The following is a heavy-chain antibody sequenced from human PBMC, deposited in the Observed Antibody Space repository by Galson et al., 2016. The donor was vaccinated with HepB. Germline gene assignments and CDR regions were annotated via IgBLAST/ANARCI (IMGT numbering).Heavy chain of an antibody. J-gene: IGHJ5*02. V-gene: IGHV2-70*20. CDR1: GFSLSTRPMC. Sequence: PALVKPTQTLTLTCTFSGFSLSTRPMCVSWVRQPPGKALEWLALIDWDDDNYYRTSLKTRRTISRDTSKNQVVLTMTNMEPVDTATYYCARTKKIEHNRSRRAVWFDAWGQGTLVTVSS. CDR2: IDWDDDN. CDR3: ARTKKIEHNRSRRAVWFDA. D-gene: IGHD2-21*01.